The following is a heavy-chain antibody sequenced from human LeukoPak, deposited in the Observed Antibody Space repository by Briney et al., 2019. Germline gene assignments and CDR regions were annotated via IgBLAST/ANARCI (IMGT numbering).Heavy chain of an antibody. J-gene: IGHJ5*02. CDR2: LYSGGIT. CDR1: GFTVSSNY. CDR3: ARELTSSSCFDP. D-gene: IGHD6-13*01. Sequence: GGSLRLSCVVSGFTVSSNYMNWVRQAPGKGLEWVSVLYSGGITYSADSVKGRFTISRDISKNTLYLQMNSLRAEDTAVYYCARELTSSSCFDPWARAPWSPSPQ. V-gene: IGHV3-66*01.